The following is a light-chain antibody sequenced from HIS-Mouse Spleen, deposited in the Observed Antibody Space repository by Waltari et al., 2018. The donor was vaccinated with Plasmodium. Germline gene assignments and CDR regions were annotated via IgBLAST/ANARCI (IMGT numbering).Light chain of an antibody. CDR3: QQRSNWPRVLT. J-gene: IGKJ4*01. V-gene: IGKV3-11*01. CDR1: QGVSSY. CDR2: DAS. Sequence: EIVLTQSPATLSLSPGERATLSCRASQGVSSYLAWYQQKPGQAPRLLIYDASNKATGIPARFSGSESGTDFTLTSSSLEPEDFAVYYCQQRSNWPRVLTFGGGTKVEIK.